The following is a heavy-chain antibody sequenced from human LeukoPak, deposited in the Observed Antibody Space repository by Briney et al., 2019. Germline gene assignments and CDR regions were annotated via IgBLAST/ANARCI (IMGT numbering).Heavy chain of an antibody. CDR2: ISYDGSNK. D-gene: IGHD4-17*01. J-gene: IGHJ4*02. CDR3: ARGGYWGDYVFDF. Sequence: GGSLGLSCAASGFTFSRNGMHWVRQAPGKGLEWVAAISYDGSNKWHADSVKGRFTISRDNSKHTLYLQMNSLRAEDTAVYYCARGGYWGDYVFDFWGPGTLVTVSS. CDR1: GFTFSRNG. V-gene: IGHV3-30*03.